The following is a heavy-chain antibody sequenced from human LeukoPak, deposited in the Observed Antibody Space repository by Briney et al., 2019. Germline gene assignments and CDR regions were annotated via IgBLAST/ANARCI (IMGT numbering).Heavy chain of an antibody. CDR2: IKHRGGA. CDR1: GGSFIDYY. D-gene: IGHD5-12*01. J-gene: IGHJ5*02. CDR3: ARGAGGRGYSGYDYGRPAPHNWFDP. Sequence: PSETLSLTCAVYGGSFIDYYWTWIRQPPGKGLEWIGEIKHRGGATYNPSLKSRVTMAVDTPKNQFSLRLTSVTAADTAVYYCARGAGGRGYSGYDYGRPAPHNWFDPWGQGTLVTVSS. V-gene: IGHV4-34*01.